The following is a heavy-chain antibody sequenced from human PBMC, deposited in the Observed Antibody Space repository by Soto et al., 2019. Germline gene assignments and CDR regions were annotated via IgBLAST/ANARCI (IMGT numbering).Heavy chain of an antibody. V-gene: IGHV4-59*01. CDR2: MYYSGST. CDR1: GGSISSYY. Sequence: SETLSLTCTVSGGSISSYYWSWIRQPPGKGLEWIGYMYYSGSTNYNPSLKSRVTISADTSKNQFSLKLSSVTAADTAVCYCARARGGYYYYWGQGTLVTVS. CDR3: ARARGGYYYY. D-gene: IGHD3-3*01. J-gene: IGHJ4*02.